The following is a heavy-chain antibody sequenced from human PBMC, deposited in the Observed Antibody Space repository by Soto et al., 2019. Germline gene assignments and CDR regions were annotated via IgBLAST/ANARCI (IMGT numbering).Heavy chain of an antibody. Sequence: QVQLVESGGGVVQPGRSLRLSCAASGFTFSSYGRHWVRQAPGKGLEWVAVISYDGSNKYYADSVKGRFTISIDNSKNTLYLQMNSLRAEDTAVYYCAKDPYQLVSPYYYYGMDVWGQGTTVTVSS. D-gene: IGHD2-2*01. CDR2: ISYDGSNK. J-gene: IGHJ6*02. CDR3: AKDPYQLVSPYYYYGMDV. V-gene: IGHV3-30*18. CDR1: GFTFSSYG.